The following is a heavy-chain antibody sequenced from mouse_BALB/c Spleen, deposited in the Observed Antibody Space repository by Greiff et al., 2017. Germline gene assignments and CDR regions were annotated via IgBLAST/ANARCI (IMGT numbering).Heavy chain of an antibody. V-gene: IGHV2-6-7*01. Sequence: QVQLKESGPGLVAPSQSLSITCTVSGFSLTGYGVNWVRQPPGKGLEWLGMIWGDGSTDYNSALKSRLSISKDNSKSQVFLKMNSLQTDDTARYYCARDRNYAPYYFDYWGQGTTLTVSS. D-gene: IGHD2-1*01. CDR2: IWGDGST. CDR1: GFSLTGYG. J-gene: IGHJ2*01. CDR3: ARDRNYAPYYFDY.